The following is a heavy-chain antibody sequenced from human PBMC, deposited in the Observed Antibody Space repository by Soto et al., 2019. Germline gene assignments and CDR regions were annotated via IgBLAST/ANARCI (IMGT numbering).Heavy chain of an antibody. CDR2: IDPSDSYT. CDR1: GYSFTSHW. V-gene: IGHV5-10-1*01. CDR3: ARHAAPIVYSSSPCGI. Sequence: PGESLKISCKGSGYSFTSHWISWVRQMPGKGLEWMGRIDPSDSYTNYSPSFQGHVTISADKSISTAYLQWSSLKASDTAMYYCARHAAPIVYSSSPCGIRGQGTMVTVSS. J-gene: IGHJ3*02. D-gene: IGHD6-6*01.